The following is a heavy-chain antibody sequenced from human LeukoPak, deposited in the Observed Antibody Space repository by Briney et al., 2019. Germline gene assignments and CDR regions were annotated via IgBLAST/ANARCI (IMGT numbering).Heavy chain of an antibody. CDR1: GFTFSTYW. D-gene: IGHD3-22*01. J-gene: IGHJ4*02. CDR3: VRSGYYFDSSGYYMADY. V-gene: IGHV3-7*01. CDR2: INPSGSVK. Sequence: GGSLRLSCAASGFTFSTYWMNWARQAPGKGLEWVASINPSGSVKYYVNSVKGRFTISRDNAKNTLFLQMNSLRAEDTAVYYCVRSGYYFDSSGYYMADYWGQGTLVTVSS.